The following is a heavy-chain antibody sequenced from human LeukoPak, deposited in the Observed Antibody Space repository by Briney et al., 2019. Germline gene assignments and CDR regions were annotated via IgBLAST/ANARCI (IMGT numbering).Heavy chain of an antibody. CDR3: AREYSSSSGSVSDY. J-gene: IGHJ4*02. CDR2: ISSSSSTI. D-gene: IGHD6-6*01. CDR1: GFTFSSYN. V-gene: IGHV3-48*02. Sequence: PGGSPRLSCAASGFTFSSYNMNWVRQAPGKGLEWVSYISSSSSTIYYADSVKGRFTISRDNAKNSLYLQMNSLRDEDTAVYYCAREYSSSSGSVSDYWGQGTLVTVSS.